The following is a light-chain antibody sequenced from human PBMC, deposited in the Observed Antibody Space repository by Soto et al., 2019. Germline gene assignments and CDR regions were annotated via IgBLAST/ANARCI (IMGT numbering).Light chain of an antibody. CDR3: SSYTSSSTWV. V-gene: IGLV2-14*03. J-gene: IGLJ3*02. CDR2: DVS. Sequence: QSALTQPASVSGSPGQSITISCTGTSSDVGGFNYVSWYQQHPGKAPKVMIYDVSNRPSGVSDRFSGSKSSNTASLTISGLQGEDEADYYCSSYTSSSTWVFGGGTQLTVL. CDR1: SSDVGGFNY.